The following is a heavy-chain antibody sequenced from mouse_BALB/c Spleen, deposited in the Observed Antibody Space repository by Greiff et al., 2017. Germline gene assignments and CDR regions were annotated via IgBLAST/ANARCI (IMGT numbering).Heavy chain of an antibody. V-gene: IGHV5-9-4*01. J-gene: IGHJ2*01. D-gene: IGHD2-4*01. CDR3: ARGDYDYDGRSFFDY. Sequence: EVQVVESGGGLVKPGGSLKLSCAASGFTFSSYAMSWVRQSPEKRLEWVAEISSGGSYTYYPDTVTGRFTISRDNAKNTLYLEMSSLRSEDTAMYYCARGDYDYDGRSFFDYWGQGTTLTVSS. CDR1: GFTFSSYA. CDR2: ISSGGSYT.